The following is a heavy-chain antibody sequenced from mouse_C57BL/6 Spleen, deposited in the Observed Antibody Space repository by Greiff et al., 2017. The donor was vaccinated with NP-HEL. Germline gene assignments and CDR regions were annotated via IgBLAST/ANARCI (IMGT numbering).Heavy chain of an antibody. Sequence: VKLQESGPELVKPGASVKISCKASGYAFSSSWMNWVKQRPGKGLEWIGRIYPGDGDTNYNGKFKGKATLTADKSSSTAYMQLSSLTSEDSAVYFCARGITTVVASYYFDYWGQGTTLTVSS. CDR2: IYPGDGDT. CDR3: ARGITTVVASYYFDY. V-gene: IGHV1-82*01. CDR1: GYAFSSSW. J-gene: IGHJ2*01. D-gene: IGHD1-1*01.